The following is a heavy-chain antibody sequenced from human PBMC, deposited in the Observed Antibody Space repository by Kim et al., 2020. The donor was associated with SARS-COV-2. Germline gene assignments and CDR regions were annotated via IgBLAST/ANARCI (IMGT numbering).Heavy chain of an antibody. CDR2: IYPGDSDT. D-gene: IGHD3-10*01. CDR1: GYSFTSYW. Sequence: GESLKISCKGSGYSFTSYWIGWVRQMPGKGLEWMGIIYPGDSDTRYSPSFQGQVTISADKSISTAYLQWSSLKASDTAMYYCARHSSYGRFGELLFYPPYYYYYGMDVWGQGTTVTVSS. V-gene: IGHV5-51*01. CDR3: ARHSSYGRFGELLFYPPYYYYYGMDV. J-gene: IGHJ6*02.